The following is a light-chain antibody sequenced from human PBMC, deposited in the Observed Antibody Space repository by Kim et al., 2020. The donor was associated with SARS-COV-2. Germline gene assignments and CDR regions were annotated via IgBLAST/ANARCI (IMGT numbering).Light chain of an antibody. V-gene: IGLV2-14*03. CDR2: YVS. J-gene: IGLJ2*01. CDR3: SSYTSSRPVV. CDR1: SSDVGGYNY. Sequence: LTQPASVSGSPGQSITISCTGTSSDVGGYNYVSWYQQHPGKAPKLMIYYVSNRPSGVSNRFSGSKSGNTASLTISGLQAEDEADYYCSSYTSSRPVVFGGGTQLTVL.